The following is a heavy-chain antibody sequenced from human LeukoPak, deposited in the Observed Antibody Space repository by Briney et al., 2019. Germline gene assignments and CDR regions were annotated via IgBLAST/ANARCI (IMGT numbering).Heavy chain of an antibody. CDR1: GFTFSSYS. J-gene: IGHJ6*03. V-gene: IGHV3-48*01. CDR2: ISSSSSTI. CDR3: AKPTNGGNSGNYYYMDV. Sequence: GGSLRLSCAASGFTFSSYSMNWVRQAPGKGLEWVSYISSSSSTIYYADSVKGRFTISRDNSKNTLYLQMNSLRAEDTAVYYCAKPTNGGNSGNYYYMDVWGKGTTVTVSS. D-gene: IGHD4-23*01.